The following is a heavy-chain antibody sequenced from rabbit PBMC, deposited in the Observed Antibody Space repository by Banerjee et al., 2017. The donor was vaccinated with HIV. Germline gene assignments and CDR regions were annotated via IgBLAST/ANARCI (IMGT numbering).Heavy chain of an antibody. CDR1: GFSFSSGYY. J-gene: IGHJ4*01. V-gene: IGHV1S45*01. CDR3: ASYLSSSGYFNL. D-gene: IGHD1-1*01. CDR2: IYGGYSGSS. Sequence: QAQLEESGGDLVKPEGSLTLTCTASGFSFSSGYYMCWVRQAPGKGLEWIAFIYGGYSGSSYYASWAKGRFSISKTSSATVTLQMTSLTAADTSSYFYASYLSSSGYFNLWGQGTLVTVS.